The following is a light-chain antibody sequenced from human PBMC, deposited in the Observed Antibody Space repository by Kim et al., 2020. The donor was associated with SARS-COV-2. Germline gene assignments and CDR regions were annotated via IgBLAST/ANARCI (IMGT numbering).Light chain of an antibody. J-gene: IGKJ3*01. Sequence: ASVGDRVTITCRSSQDIRSDLGWYQQRPGKAPNLLIYGSSTLQSGVPSRFSASGSGTDFTLTISSLQPEDFATYYCLQDFSYPFTFGPGTKVDIK. CDR1: QDIRSD. CDR3: LQDFSYPFT. V-gene: IGKV1-6*01. CDR2: GSS.